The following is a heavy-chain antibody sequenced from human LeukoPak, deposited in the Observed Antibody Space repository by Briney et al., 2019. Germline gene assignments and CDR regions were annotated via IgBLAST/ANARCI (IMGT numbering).Heavy chain of an antibody. V-gene: IGHV4-59*12. J-gene: IGHJ4*02. CDR1: GGSISSYY. D-gene: IGHD1-26*01. CDR2: IYYSGST. Sequence: PSETLSLTCTVSGGSISSYYWSWIRQPPGKGLEWIGYIYYSGSTNYNPSLKSRVTISVDTSKNQFSLKLSSVTAADTAVYYCARAQWELTPFDYWGQGTLVTVSS. CDR3: ARAQWELTPFDY.